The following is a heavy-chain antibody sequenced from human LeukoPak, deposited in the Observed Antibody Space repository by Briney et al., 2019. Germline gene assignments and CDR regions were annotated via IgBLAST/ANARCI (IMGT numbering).Heavy chain of an antibody. V-gene: IGHV3-30*04. CDR2: ISKDGSDE. J-gene: IGHJ4*02. Sequence: PGGSPRLSCVASGFTFSRYVIHWVRQAPGKGLEWVAVISKDGSDEYYADSVKGRFTVSRDPSKNSLYLQMNNLRGEDTAVYYCARAAPVRGVTFFDYWGQGTLITVSS. CDR3: ARAAPVRGVTFFDY. D-gene: IGHD3-10*01. CDR1: GFTFSRYV.